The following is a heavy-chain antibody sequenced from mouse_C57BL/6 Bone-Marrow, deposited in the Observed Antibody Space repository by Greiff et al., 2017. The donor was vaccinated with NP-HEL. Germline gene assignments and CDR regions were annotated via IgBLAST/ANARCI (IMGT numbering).Heavy chain of an antibody. D-gene: IGHD1-1*01. CDR2: IDPENGDT. J-gene: IGHJ3*01. CDR1: GFNIQDDY. CDR3: TTGPYGSSYGFAY. V-gene: IGHV14-4*01. Sequence: VQLQQSGAELVRPGASVKLSCTASGFNIQDDYMHWVKQRPEQGLEWIGWIDPENGDTEYASKFQGKATITADTSSNTAYLQLSSLTSEDTAVYYCTTGPYGSSYGFAYWGQGTLVTVSA.